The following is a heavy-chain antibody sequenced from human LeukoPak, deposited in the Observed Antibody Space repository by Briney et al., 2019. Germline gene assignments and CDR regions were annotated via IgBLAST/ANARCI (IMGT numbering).Heavy chain of an antibody. J-gene: IGHJ6*02. CDR1: GFTFSSYA. CDR2: ITASGGST. D-gene: IGHD4-17*01. V-gene: IGHV3-23*01. Sequence: PGGSLRLSCAASGFTFSSYAMSWVRQAPGEGLEWVSAITASGGSTYYADSVKGRFTISRDSSKNTLYLQMNSLRAEDTALYYCAKVLYGDYFTYYYYYGMDVWGQGTTVTVSS. CDR3: AKVLYGDYFTYYYYYGMDV.